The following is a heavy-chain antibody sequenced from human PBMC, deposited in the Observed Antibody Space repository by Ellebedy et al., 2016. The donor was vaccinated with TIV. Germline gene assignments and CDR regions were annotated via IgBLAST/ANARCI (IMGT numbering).Heavy chain of an antibody. CDR3: ARDLSHIVVVVAALDY. CDR2: ISGNGGST. D-gene: IGHD2-15*01. J-gene: IGHJ4*02. Sequence: GESLKISCSGSGFTFSTYAMHWVRQAPGKGLEYVSAISGNGGSTYYADSVKGRFTISRDNSKNTLYLQMNSLRAEDTAVYYCARDLSHIVVVVAALDYWGQGTLVTVSS. V-gene: IGHV3-64*04. CDR1: GFTFSTYA.